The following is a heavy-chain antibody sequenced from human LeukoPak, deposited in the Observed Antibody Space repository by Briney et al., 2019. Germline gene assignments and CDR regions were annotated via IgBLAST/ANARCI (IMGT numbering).Heavy chain of an antibody. CDR2: IRYDGSNK. Sequence: PGGSLRLSCAASGFTFSSYGMHWVRQAPGKGLEWVAFIRYDGSNKYYADSVKGRFTISRGNSKNTLYLQMNSLRAEDTAVYYCARGDSSGYLIDYWGQGTLVTVSS. CDR1: GFTFSSYG. V-gene: IGHV3-30*02. CDR3: ARGDSSGYLIDY. D-gene: IGHD3-22*01. J-gene: IGHJ4*02.